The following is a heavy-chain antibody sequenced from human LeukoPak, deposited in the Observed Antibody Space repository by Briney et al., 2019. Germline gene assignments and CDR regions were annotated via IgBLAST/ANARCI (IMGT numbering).Heavy chain of an antibody. CDR3: AKDADTPRRQIVVVTATPPGLDY. D-gene: IGHD2-21*02. CDR2: IWYDGSNK. J-gene: IGHJ4*02. V-gene: IGHV3-33*06. Sequence: GRSLRLSCAASGFTFSSYGMHWVRQAPGKGLEWVAVIWYDGSNKYYADSVKGRFTISRDNSKNTLYLQMNSLRAEDTAVYYCAKDADTPRRQIVVVTATPPGLDYWGQGTLVTVSS. CDR1: GFTFSSYG.